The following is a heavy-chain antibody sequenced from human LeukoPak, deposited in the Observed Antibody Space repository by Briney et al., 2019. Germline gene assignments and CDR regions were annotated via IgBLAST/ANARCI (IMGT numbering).Heavy chain of an antibody. CDR3: ARLPLDY. Sequence: SETLSLTCTVSGGSISSSSYYWGWIRQPPGKGLEWIGSMYHSGSTYYNPSLKSRVTISVDTSKNQVSLKLSTVTAADTAVYYCARLPLDYWGQGTLVTVSS. J-gene: IGHJ4*02. CDR2: MYHSGST. V-gene: IGHV4-39*01. CDR1: GGSISSSSYY.